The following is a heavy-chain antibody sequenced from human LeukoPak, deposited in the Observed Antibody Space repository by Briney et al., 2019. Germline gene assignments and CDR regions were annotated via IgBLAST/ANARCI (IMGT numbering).Heavy chain of an antibody. D-gene: IGHD5-18*01. J-gene: IGHJ4*02. Sequence: GGSLRLSCAASGFTFSSYSMNWVRQAPGKGLEWVSSISSSNSYIYYADSVKGRFTISRDNAKNSLYLQMNSLRAEDTAVYYCARDESYSYGHDYWGQGTLVTVSS. CDR1: GFTFSSYS. V-gene: IGHV3-21*01. CDR3: ARDESYSYGHDY. CDR2: ISSSNSYI.